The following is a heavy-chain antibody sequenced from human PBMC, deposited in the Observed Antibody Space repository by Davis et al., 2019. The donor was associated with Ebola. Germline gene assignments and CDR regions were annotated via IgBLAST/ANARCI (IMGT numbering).Heavy chain of an antibody. CDR2: INHSGST. D-gene: IGHD3-9*01. V-gene: IGHV4-34*08. CDR3: TTGHPYYDILTGYFMTSFDY. Sequence: ESLKISCAASGFIFSSYVMSWIRQPPGKGLEWIGEINHSGSTNYNPSLKSRVTISVDTSKNQFSLKLSSVTAADTAVYYCTTGHPYYDILTGYFMTSFDYWGQGTLVTVSS. CDR1: GFIFSSYV. J-gene: IGHJ4*02.